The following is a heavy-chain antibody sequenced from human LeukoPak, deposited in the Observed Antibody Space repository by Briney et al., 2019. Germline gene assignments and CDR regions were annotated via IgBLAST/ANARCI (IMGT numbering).Heavy chain of an antibody. V-gene: IGHV3-23*01. D-gene: IGHD2-21*02. J-gene: IGHJ4*02. CDR2: ISGSGDNT. CDR3: ARDSCGGDCYLIDY. Sequence: PGGSLRLSCAASGFTFSSYAMSWVRQAPGKGLEWVSGISGSGDNTYYADSVKGRFTISRDNSKNTLYVQVNSLRAEDTAVYYCARDSCGGDCYLIDYWGQGTLVTVSS. CDR1: GFTFSSYA.